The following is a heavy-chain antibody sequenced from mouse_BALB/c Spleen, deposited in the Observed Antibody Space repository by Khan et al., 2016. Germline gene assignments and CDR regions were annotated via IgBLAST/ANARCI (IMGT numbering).Heavy chain of an antibody. D-gene: IGHD2-2*01. V-gene: IGHV4-1*02. CDR3: ARQGDYGYDVY. CDR1: GFDFSRYW. CDR2: INPDSSTI. Sequence: EVKLLESGGGLVQPGGSLKLSCAASGFDFSRYWMSWVRQAPGKGLEWIGEINPDSSTINYTPSLKDKFIISRDNAKNTLYLQRSKVRSEDTALYYCARQGDYGYDVYWGQGTTLTVSS. J-gene: IGHJ2*01.